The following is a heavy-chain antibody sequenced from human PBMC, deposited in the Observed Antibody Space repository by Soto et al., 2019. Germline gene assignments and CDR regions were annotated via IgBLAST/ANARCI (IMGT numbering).Heavy chain of an antibody. V-gene: IGHV5-51*01. Sequence: GESLKISCKGSGYSFTSYWIGWVRQMPGKGLEWMGIIYPGDSDTRYSPSFQGQVTISADKSISTAYLQWSSLKASDTAMYYCARRNYYDSSGYSPYYYYGMDVWGQGTTVTVSS. D-gene: IGHD3-22*01. CDR3: ARRNYYDSSGYSPYYYYGMDV. CDR2: IYPGDSDT. J-gene: IGHJ6*02. CDR1: GYSFTSYW.